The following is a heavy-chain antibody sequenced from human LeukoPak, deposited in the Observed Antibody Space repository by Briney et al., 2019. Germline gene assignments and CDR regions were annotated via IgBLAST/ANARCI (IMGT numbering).Heavy chain of an antibody. D-gene: IGHD3-3*01. J-gene: IGHJ4*02. CDR2: MNPNSGNT. Sequence: ASVKVSCKASGYTFTSYDINWVRQATGQGLERMGWMNPNSGNTGYAQKFQGRVTMTRNASISTAYMELSSLRSEDTAVYYCARGGNSYYDFWSGYTDGDYWGQGTLVTVSS. CDR3: ARGGNSYYDFWSGYTDGDY. CDR1: GYTFTSYD. V-gene: IGHV1-8*01.